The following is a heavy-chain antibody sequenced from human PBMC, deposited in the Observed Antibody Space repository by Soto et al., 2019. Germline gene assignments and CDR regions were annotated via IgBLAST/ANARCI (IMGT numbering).Heavy chain of an antibody. J-gene: IGHJ3*02. V-gene: IGHV3-53*04. CDR2: IYSVGTT. Sequence: EVQLVESGGGLVQPGGSLRLSCAASGFTVSSNYMSWVREAPGKGLEWGSVIYSVGTTYYADSVKGRITISRHNSKKTLDLQMKSLRAEDTAVYYCARVGLIVTTVAFDIWGQGTMVTVSS. CDR3: ARVGLIVTTVAFDI. CDR1: GFTVSSNY. D-gene: IGHD4-17*01.